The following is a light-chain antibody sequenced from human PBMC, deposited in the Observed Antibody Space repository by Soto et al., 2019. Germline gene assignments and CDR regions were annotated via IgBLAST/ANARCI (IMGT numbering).Light chain of an antibody. CDR3: QQYGRSPSH. Sequence: EIVLTQSPGTLSLSPGERATLSCRASQSVSSSYLAWYQQKPGQAPRLLIYGASSRATGIPDRFSGSGSGTDFTLTISKLEPEDFAVYYCQQYGRSPSHFGPGTKVDIK. CDR1: QSVSSSY. V-gene: IGKV3-20*01. J-gene: IGKJ3*01. CDR2: GAS.